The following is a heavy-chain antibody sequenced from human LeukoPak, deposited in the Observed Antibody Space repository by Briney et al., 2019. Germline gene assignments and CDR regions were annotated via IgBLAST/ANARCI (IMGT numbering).Heavy chain of an antibody. D-gene: IGHD2-2*01. V-gene: IGHV3-21*01. CDR2: ISRSGRYI. CDR3: ARGPPSGCSSTSCYLNY. Sequence: GYLRLSCAVLGFTFSSYITNWFRQAPGKGLDWGSSISRSGRYIYYAGSVKGRFTISRDNAKSSLYLQMNSLRAEDRAVYYCARGPPSGCSSTSCYLNYWGQGTLVTVSS. CDR1: GFTFSSYI. J-gene: IGHJ4*02.